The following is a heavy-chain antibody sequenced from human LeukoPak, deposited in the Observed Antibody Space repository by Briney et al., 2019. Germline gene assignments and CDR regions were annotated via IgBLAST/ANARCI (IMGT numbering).Heavy chain of an antibody. V-gene: IGHV3-23*01. CDR3: AREYSSSWYDYYGMDV. Sequence: GGSLRLSCAASGFTFNTYSMNWVRQAPGKGLEWVSGIRGSDGSTYFADSVKGRFTISRDNSKNTLYLQMNSLRAEDTAVYYCAREYSSSWYDYYGMDVWGQGTTVTVSS. J-gene: IGHJ6*02. D-gene: IGHD6-13*01. CDR2: IRGSDGST. CDR1: GFTFNTYS.